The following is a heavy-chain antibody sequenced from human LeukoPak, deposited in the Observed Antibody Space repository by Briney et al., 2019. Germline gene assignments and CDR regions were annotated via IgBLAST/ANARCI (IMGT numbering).Heavy chain of an antibody. D-gene: IGHD6-19*01. CDR2: INHSGST. CDR1: GGSFGGYY. Sequence: SETLSLTCAVYGGSFGGYYWSWIRQPPGKGLEWIGEINHSGSTNYNPSLKSRVTISVDTSKNQFSLKLSSVTAADTAVYYCAREGIAVAGTPDYWGQETLVTVSS. CDR3: AREGIAVAGTPDY. J-gene: IGHJ4*02. V-gene: IGHV4-34*09.